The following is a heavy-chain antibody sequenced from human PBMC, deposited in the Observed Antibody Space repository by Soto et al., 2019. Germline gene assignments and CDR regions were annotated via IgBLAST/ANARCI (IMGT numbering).Heavy chain of an antibody. Sequence: GASVEVSCKGPGKTVNNYYLTGVRQAPGQGLEWMGTINPSGGHTTYSQNFLGRVTMTRDTSTSTLYMELTSLTSDDSAVYYCGGRGHVVVVTAAVYYWG. J-gene: IGHJ4*01. CDR2: INPSGGHT. D-gene: IGHD2-21*02. CDR1: GKTVNNYY. V-gene: IGHV1-46*02. CDR3: GGRGHVVVVTAAVYY.